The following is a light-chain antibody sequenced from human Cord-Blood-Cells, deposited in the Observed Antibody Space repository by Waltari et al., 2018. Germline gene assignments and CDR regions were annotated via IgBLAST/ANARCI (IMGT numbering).Light chain of an antibody. CDR1: QGISSY. CDR2: AAS. Sequence: IQLTQSPSSLSASVGDRVTITCRASQGISSYLAWYQQKPGTAPKLLSYAASTLQSGVPSRFSGSGAGTDVTLTISSLQPEEFATYYCQQRNSYPLTFGWGTKVEIK. J-gene: IGKJ4*02. CDR3: QQRNSYPLT. V-gene: IGKV1-9*01.